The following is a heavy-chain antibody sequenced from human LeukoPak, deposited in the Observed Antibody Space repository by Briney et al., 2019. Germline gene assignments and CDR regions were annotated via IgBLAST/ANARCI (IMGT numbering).Heavy chain of an antibody. D-gene: IGHD2-15*01. Sequence: GGSLRLSCAASGFTFSGYEMNWVRQAPGKGLEWISCISASGSTIYDADSVKGRFTFSRDNAKNTLYLQMNSLRGEDTAVYYCARDLGYCSGGTCYLFNAFDIWGQGTTVTVSS. CDR3: ARDLGYCSGGTCYLFNAFDI. CDR2: ISASGSTI. CDR1: GFTFSGYE. V-gene: IGHV3-48*03. J-gene: IGHJ3*02.